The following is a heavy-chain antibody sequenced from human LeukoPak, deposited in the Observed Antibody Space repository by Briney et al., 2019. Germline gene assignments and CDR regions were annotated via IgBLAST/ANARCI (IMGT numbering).Heavy chain of an antibody. V-gene: IGHV4-39*01. Sequence: PSETLTLTCTVSGGSISSTNYYWGSVRQPPGKGLEWLGSIYYSVSTYYNPSLKGRVTISVDTSKNQFSLRLTSVTAADTAVYYCARRTSSGGYFDYWGQGTLVTVSS. D-gene: IGHD2-2*01. CDR1: GGSISSTNYY. CDR2: IYYSVST. J-gene: IGHJ4*02. CDR3: ARRTSSGGYFDY.